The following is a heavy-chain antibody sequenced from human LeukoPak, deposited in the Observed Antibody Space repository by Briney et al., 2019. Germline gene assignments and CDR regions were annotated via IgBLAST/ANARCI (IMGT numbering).Heavy chain of an antibody. V-gene: IGHV3-23*01. CDR2: ISGNSGST. J-gene: IGHJ4*02. Sequence: PSGSLTLSCAASGFTFSSYAMSWVRQAPGKGLEWVSSISGNSGSTYYAASVKGRFTISRDNSKNTVYLQMNSLRAEDTAVYYCAKVSAWAMVGATYFDYWGQGTLVTVSS. D-gene: IGHD1-26*01. CDR3: AKVSAWAMVGATYFDY. CDR1: GFTFSSYA.